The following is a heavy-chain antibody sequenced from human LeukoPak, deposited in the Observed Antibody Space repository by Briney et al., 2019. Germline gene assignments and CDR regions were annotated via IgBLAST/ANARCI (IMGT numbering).Heavy chain of an antibody. CDR1: GGTFSSYA. D-gene: IGHD3-10*01. J-gene: IGHJ4*02. CDR3: ATFPYGSGSYCFDY. V-gene: IGHV1-69*13. CDR2: IIPIFGTA. Sequence: ASVKVSCKASGGTFSSYAISWVRQAPGQGLEWMGGIIPIFGTANYAQKFQGRVTITADESTSTAYMELSSLRSEDPAVYYCATFPYGSGSYCFDYWGQGTLVTVSS.